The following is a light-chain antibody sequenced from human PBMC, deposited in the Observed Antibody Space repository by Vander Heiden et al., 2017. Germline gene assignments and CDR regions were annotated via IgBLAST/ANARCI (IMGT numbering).Light chain of an antibody. CDR3: QVWDSSTKDYV. J-gene: IGLJ2*01. CDR2: DDS. Sequence: SYVLTQPPSVSVAPGKTARITCGGNNIGSKSVHWYQQKPGQAPVRVVDDDSDRPSGIPERFSGSNSGNTATLKISRVEAGDEADDYCQVWDSSTKDYVFGGGTKITVL. V-gene: IGLV3-21*03. CDR1: NIGSKS.